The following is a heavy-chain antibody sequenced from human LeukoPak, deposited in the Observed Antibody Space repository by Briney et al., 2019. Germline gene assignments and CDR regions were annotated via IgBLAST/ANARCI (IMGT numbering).Heavy chain of an antibody. Sequence: ASVKVSCKASGYTFANYDINWVRQASGQGLEWMGWMNPHSGNTGYAQNFQGRVTMTRNTSISTAYMELRSLRSEDTAVYYCARLSSHYGDYKVDPWGQGTPVTVSS. J-gene: IGHJ5*02. V-gene: IGHV1-8*01. CDR3: ARLSSHYGDYKVDP. CDR2: MNPHSGNT. CDR1: GYTFANYD. D-gene: IGHD4-17*01.